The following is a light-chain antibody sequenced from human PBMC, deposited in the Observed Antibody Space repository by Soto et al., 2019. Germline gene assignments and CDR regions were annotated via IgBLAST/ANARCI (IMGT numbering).Light chain of an antibody. J-gene: IGLJ3*02. CDR1: NSDVGGYNF. CDR2: AVS. V-gene: IGLV2-11*01. Sequence: QSVLTQPRSVPGSPGQSVTISCTGTNSDVGGYNFVSWYQQLPGKAPKLMISAVSQRPSGVPDRFSGSKSGNTASLTISGLQADDEADYFCCSYTASDIWVFGGGTKLTVL. CDR3: CSYTASDIWV.